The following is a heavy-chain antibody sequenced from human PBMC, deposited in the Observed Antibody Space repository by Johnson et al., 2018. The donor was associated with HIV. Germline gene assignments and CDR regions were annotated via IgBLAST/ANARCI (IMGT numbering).Heavy chain of an antibody. J-gene: IGHJ3*02. CDR2: ISYDGNST. CDR3: TTDDVAAGTAPDAFDI. D-gene: IGHD6-13*01. CDR1: GFTFRSYA. Sequence: QMQLVESGGGVVQPGRSLRLSCAASGFTFRSYAMHWVRQAPGKGLEWVAVISYDGNSTYYSDSVKGRFSISRDNAKNSLYLQMNSLRAEDTAVYYCTTDDVAAGTAPDAFDIWGQGTMVTVSS. V-gene: IGHV3-30*04.